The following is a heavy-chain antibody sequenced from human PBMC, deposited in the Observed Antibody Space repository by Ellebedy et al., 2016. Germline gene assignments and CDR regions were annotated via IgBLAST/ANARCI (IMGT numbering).Heavy chain of an antibody. CDR2: IKQDGSEK. Sequence: GESLKISXAASGFTFSSYWMSWVRQAPGKGLEWVANIKQDGSEKYYVDSVKGRFTISRDNAKNSLYLQMNSLRAEDTAVYYCARGSGTTLFDYWGQGTLVTVSS. V-gene: IGHV3-7*01. J-gene: IGHJ4*02. CDR3: ARGSGTTLFDY. D-gene: IGHD1-1*01. CDR1: GFTFSSYW.